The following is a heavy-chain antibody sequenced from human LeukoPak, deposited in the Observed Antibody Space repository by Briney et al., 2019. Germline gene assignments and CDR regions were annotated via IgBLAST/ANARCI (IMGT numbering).Heavy chain of an antibody. V-gene: IGHV4-59*01. D-gene: IGHD6-13*01. CDR1: GGSISSYY. J-gene: IGHJ4*02. CDR3: ARGAAGTGAADY. CDR2: THYSGST. Sequence: SETLSLTCTVAGGSISSYYWSWIRQPPEKGLEWIGYTHYSGSTKYNPSLKSRLTMSLDTSKNQFSLRLSSVTAADTAVYFCARGAAGTGAADYWGQGTLVTVSS.